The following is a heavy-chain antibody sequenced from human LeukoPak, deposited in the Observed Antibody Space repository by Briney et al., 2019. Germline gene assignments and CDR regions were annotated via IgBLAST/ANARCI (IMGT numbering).Heavy chain of an antibody. CDR2: IIPIFGTA. J-gene: IGHJ3*02. Sequence: GASVKVSCKASGGTFSSYAISWVRQAPGQGLEWMGGIIPIFGTANYAQKFQGRVTITTDESTSTAYMELSSLRAEDTAVYYCAKDSAAFYYDYVWGSYRQTPDAFDIWGQGTMVTVSS. CDR1: GGTFSSYA. CDR3: AKDSAAFYYDYVWGSYRQTPDAFDI. D-gene: IGHD3-16*02. V-gene: IGHV1-69*05.